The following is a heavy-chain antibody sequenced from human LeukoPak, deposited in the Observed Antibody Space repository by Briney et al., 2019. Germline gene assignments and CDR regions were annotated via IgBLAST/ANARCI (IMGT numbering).Heavy chain of an antibody. CDR1: GGSISSYY. Sequence: PSETLSLTCTVSGGSISSYYWSWIRQPPGKGLEWIGEINHSGSTNYNPSLKSRVTISVDTSKNQFSLKLSSVTAADTAVYYCARGLVLRFLEWLPRNYYYYMDVWGKGTTVTVSS. V-gene: IGHV4-34*01. D-gene: IGHD3-3*01. J-gene: IGHJ6*03. CDR2: INHSGST. CDR3: ARGLVLRFLEWLPRNYYYYMDV.